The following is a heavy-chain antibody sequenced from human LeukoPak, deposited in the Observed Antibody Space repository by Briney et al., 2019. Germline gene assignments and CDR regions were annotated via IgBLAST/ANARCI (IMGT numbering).Heavy chain of an antibody. CDR1: GFTFSSYG. V-gene: IGHV3-30*05. D-gene: IGHD1-26*01. CDR3: ARARGGTYGDFFDY. CDR2: ISYDGSDK. J-gene: IGHJ4*02. Sequence: GRSLRLSCAASGFTFSSYGMHWVRQAPGKGLEWVAVISYDGSDKYYADSVKGRYTISRDSPKNTLYLQMDSLRAEDMAVYYCARARGGTYGDFFDYWGQGTLVSVSS.